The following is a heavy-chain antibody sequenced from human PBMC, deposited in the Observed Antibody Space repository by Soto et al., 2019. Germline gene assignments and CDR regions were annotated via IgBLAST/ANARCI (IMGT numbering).Heavy chain of an antibody. CDR2: IYYNGGT. CDR1: GGSMTNYY. CDR3: ARWGGGGGFDW. J-gene: IGHJ4*02. D-gene: IGHD2-15*01. Sequence: SETLSLTCTVSGGSMTNYYWSWIRQPPGKGLEWIGYIYYNGGTNYNPSLKSRVTLSVDTSRNQFSLRLSPVTAADTAVYYCARWGGGGGFDWWGQGTLVTVSS. V-gene: IGHV4-59*01.